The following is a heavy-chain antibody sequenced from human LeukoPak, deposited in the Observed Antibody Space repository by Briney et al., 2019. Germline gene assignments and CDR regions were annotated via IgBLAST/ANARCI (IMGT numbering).Heavy chain of an antibody. J-gene: IGHJ4*02. D-gene: IGHD3-10*01. V-gene: IGHV3-21*01. CDR3: ARGMTYYYGSGKLDY. CDR2: INPTSTSI. Sequence: GRSLRLSCVASGLTFSDYSINWVRRAPGKGLEWVSSINPTSTSIYYADAVRGRFTISRDNAKSSMYLQMDSLRAEDTAAYYCARGMTYYYGSGKLDYWGQGTLVTVSS. CDR1: GLTFSDYS.